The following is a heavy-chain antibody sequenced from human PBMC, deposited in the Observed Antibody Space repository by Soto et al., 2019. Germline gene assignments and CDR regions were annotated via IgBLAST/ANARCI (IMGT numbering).Heavy chain of an antibody. D-gene: IGHD4-4*01. Sequence: GGSLRLSCAASGFTFSDYYMSWIRQAPGKGLEWVSYISSSGSTIYYADSVKGRFTISRDNAKNSLYLQMNSLRAEDTAVYYCARDIGPGVGKAMGGRDYSNLRRGVGYYYYYYMDVWGKGTTVTVSS. CDR2: ISSSGSTI. CDR1: GFTFSDYY. V-gene: IGHV3-11*01. J-gene: IGHJ6*03. CDR3: ARDIGPGVGKAMGGRDYSNLRRGVGYYYYYYMDV.